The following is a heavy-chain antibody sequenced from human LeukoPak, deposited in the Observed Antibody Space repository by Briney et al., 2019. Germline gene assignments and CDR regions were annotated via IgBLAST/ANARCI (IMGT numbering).Heavy chain of an antibody. CDR2: ISSSSDYI. V-gene: IGHV3-21*01. J-gene: IGHJ6*02. D-gene: IGHD4-11*01. Sequence: GGSLRLSCAASGFTFSSYRMKWVRQAPGKGLEWVSSISSSSDYIYYGRFTISRDNAKNSLYLQMNSLRAEDTAVYYCARDIFYSNGYYGMDVWGQGTTVTVSS. CDR1: GFTFSSYR. CDR3: ARDIFYSNGYYGMDV.